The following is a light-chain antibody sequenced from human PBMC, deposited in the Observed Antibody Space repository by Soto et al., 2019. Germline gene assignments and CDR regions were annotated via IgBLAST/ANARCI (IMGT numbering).Light chain of an antibody. CDR3: QQTYTAPRT. J-gene: IGKJ1*01. CDR1: QSITIY. V-gene: IGKV1-39*01. CDR2: GAS. Sequence: DIQMTQSPSSLSASVGDRVTITCRASQSITIYLNWYQQQPGKAPRLLIYGASTLQTGVPSRFSGSGSMTDFTLTISDLQPEDFAIYYCQQTYTAPRTFGQGTKVDI.